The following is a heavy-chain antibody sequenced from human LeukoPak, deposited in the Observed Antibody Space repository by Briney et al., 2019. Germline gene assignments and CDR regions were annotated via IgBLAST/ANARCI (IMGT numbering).Heavy chain of an antibody. J-gene: IGHJ4*02. V-gene: IGHV4-39*07. CDR2: IYYSGST. D-gene: IGHD4-17*01. CDR3: ARVRLWYGDYAGVTDS. CDR1: GGSISSSSYY. Sequence: KASETLSLTCTVSGGSISSSSYYWGWIRQPPGKRLEWIGSIYYSGSTYYNPSLKSRVAISIDTSRNQFSLKLSSVTAADTAVYYCARVRLWYGDYAGVTDSWGQGTLVTVSS.